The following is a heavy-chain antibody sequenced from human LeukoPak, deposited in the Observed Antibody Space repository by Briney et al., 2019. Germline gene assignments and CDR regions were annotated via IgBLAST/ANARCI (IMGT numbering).Heavy chain of an antibody. CDR3: ARDPAYGALDI. D-gene: IGHD2-21*01. CDR2: INPDGSQG. Sequence: GGSLRLSCEASGFTFSNPNTSWVPKPPGKGREWGAIINPDGSQGSYVDSVKGRFAISRDNALNSLFLQMNSLSAEDTAVYYCARDPAYGALDIWGQGTTVTVSS. V-gene: IGHV3-7*01. J-gene: IGHJ3*02. CDR1: GFTFSNPN.